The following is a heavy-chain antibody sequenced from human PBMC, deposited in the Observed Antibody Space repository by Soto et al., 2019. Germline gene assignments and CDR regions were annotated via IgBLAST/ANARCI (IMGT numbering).Heavy chain of an antibody. CDR3: ARVDSGSYYVYYFDY. CDR2: IYYSGST. CDR1: GGSISSYY. J-gene: IGHJ4*02. D-gene: IGHD1-26*01. V-gene: IGHV4-59*01. Sequence: PSETLSLTCTVSGGSISSYYWSWIRQPPGKGLEWIGYIYYSGSTNYNPSLKSRVTISVDTSKNQFSVKLSSVTAADTAVYYCARVDSGSYYVYYFDYWGQGTLVTVSS.